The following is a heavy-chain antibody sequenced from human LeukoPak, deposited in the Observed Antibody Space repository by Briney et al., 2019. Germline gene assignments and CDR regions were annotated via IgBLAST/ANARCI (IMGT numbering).Heavy chain of an antibody. D-gene: IGHD2/OR15-2a*01. CDR2: IDWDDDK. Sequence: VSGPTLVNPTQTLTLTCTFSGFSLSTSGMCVSWIRQPPGKALEWLARIDWDDDKYYSTSLKTRLTISKDTSKSQVVLTMTNMDPVDTATYYCARIRAAHEYTHYFDYWGQGTLVTVSS. V-gene: IGHV2-70*11. CDR1: GFSLSTSGMC. CDR3: ARIRAAHEYTHYFDY. J-gene: IGHJ4*02.